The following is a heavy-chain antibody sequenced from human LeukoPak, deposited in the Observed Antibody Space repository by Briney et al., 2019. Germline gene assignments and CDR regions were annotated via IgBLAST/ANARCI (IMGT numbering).Heavy chain of an antibody. CDR1: GFTFSSYA. CDR3: AKDYREQLVRPGWFDP. V-gene: IGHV3-23*01. D-gene: IGHD6-6*01. CDR2: ISGSGGST. Sequence: GGSLRLSCAASGFTFSSYAMSWVRQAPGKGLEWVSAISGSGGSTYYADSVKGRFTISRDNSKNTLYLQMNSLRAEDTAVYYCAKDYREQLVRPGWFDPWGQGTLVTVSS. J-gene: IGHJ5*02.